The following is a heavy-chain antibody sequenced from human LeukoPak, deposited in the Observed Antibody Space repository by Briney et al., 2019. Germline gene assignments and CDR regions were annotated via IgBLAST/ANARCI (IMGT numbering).Heavy chain of an antibody. CDR2: IVVGSGNT. V-gene: IGHV1-58*02. J-gene: IGHJ6*02. CDR1: GFTFTSSA. D-gene: IGHD3-16*01. Sequence: SVKVSCKASGFTFTSSAMQWVRQARGQRVEWIGWIVVGSGNTNYAQKFQERVTITRDMSTSTAYMELSSLRSEDTAVYYCAADLQGAYYGMDVWGQGTTVTVSS. CDR3: AADLQGAYYGMDV.